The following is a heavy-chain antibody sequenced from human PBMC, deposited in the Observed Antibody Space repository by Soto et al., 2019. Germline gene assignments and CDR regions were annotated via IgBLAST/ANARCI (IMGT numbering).Heavy chain of an antibody. CDR1: GFTFISYW. CDR3: AASPDYGPQFDF. D-gene: IGHD4-17*01. CDR2: IKQDGSEK. V-gene: IGHV3-7*01. Sequence: PGGSLRLSCAASGFTFISYWINWVRQAPGKGLEWVANIKQDGSEKYYVDSVKGRFTISRDSAENSVYLQMHSLRAEDTAVYYCAASPDYGPQFDFWGQGSLVTVSS. J-gene: IGHJ4*02.